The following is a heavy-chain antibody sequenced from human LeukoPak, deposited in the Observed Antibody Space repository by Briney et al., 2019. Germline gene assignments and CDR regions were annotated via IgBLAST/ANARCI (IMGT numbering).Heavy chain of an antibody. V-gene: IGHV3-23*01. Sequence: GGSLRLSCAASEITFSDYAMTWVRQAPGKGLEWVSAITGSGGSTYYADSVRGRFTISRVNSQSTLYLHLRSLSPEDTAVYYCAKVGRYSYGWTVGPPNVYFFDHWGQGSLVTVSS. CDR3: AKVGRYSYGWTVGPPNVYFFDH. CDR2: ITGSGGST. CDR1: EITFSDYA. D-gene: IGHD5-18*01. J-gene: IGHJ4*02.